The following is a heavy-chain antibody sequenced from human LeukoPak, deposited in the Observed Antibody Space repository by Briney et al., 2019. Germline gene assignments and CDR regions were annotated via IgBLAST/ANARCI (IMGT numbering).Heavy chain of an antibody. CDR1: GFTFDDYA. J-gene: IGHJ6*03. V-gene: IGHV3-9*01. CDR3: ARGVNYMDV. CDR2: ISWNSGSI. Sequence: GGSLRLSCAASGFTFDDYAMHWVRHTPGKGLEWVSGISWNSGSIGYADSVKGRFTISRDNAENSLYLQMNSLRVEDTALYYCARGVNYMDVWGKGTTVTVSS. D-gene: IGHD3-22*01.